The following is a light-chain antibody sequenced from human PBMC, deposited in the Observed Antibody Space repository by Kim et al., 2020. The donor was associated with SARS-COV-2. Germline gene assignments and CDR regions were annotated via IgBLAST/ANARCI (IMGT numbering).Light chain of an antibody. J-gene: IGKJ4*01. V-gene: IGKV3-20*01. CDR3: QHYGSSP. CDR2: GAS. Sequence: EIVLTQSPGTLSLSPGERATLSCRASQSVSSIYLAWYQQKPGQAPRLLVYGASTRATGIPDRFSGSGSGTDFTLTISRLEPEDFAVYYCQHYGSSPFGGGTKVDIK. CDR1: QSVSSIY.